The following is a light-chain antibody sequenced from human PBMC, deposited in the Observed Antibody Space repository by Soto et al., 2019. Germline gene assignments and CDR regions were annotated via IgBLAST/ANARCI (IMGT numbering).Light chain of an antibody. CDR1: QRVSSY. V-gene: IGKV3-15*01. Sequence: TKNTETLSLSPGERATLSCRASQRVSSYLAWYQQKPGQAPRLLIFGASTRAADIPDRFSGSGFGTEFTLTISSLQSEDFAVYYCQQYNNLPLPFG. J-gene: IGKJ2*01. CDR2: GAS. CDR3: QQYNNLPLP.